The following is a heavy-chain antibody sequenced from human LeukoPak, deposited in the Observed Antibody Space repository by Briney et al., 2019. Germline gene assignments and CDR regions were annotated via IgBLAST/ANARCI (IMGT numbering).Heavy chain of an antibody. CDR3: TTGLRNAFDI. CDR2: IIPIFGTA. J-gene: IGHJ3*02. D-gene: IGHD3-16*01. V-gene: IGHV1-69*06. Sequence: SVKVSCKASGGTFSSYAISWVRQAPGQGLEWMGGIIPIFGTANYAQKFQGRVTMTDDISTDIAYMDLSSLRSEDTAVYYCTTGLRNAFDIWGQGTMVTVSS. CDR1: GGTFSSYA.